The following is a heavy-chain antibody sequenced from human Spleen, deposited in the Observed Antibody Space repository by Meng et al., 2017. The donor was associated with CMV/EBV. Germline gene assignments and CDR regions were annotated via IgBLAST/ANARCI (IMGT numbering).Heavy chain of an antibody. J-gene: IGHJ1*01. D-gene: IGHD6-13*01. Sequence: QVQLVQSGGEVKKPGASMKVSCKASAYTFTSYGISWERQAPGQGLEWMGWISAYNGNTIYAQKVQGRVTMTTDASTNTAYLELRSLRSDDTAVYYCARDQQLIPAEYFQHWGPGTLVTVSS. CDR2: ISAYNGNT. CDR3: ARDQQLIPAEYFQH. CDR1: AYTFTSYG. V-gene: IGHV1-18*01.